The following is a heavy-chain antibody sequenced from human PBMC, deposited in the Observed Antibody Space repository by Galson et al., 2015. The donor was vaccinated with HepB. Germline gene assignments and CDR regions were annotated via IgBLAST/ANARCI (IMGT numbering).Heavy chain of an antibody. CDR2: INPSGGYT. D-gene: IGHD2-2*01. CDR3: AIGAVVVPATTRQDAFDI. V-gene: IGHV1-46*03. J-gene: IGHJ3*02. CDR1: GYTFTSYY. Sequence: QSGAEVKKPGESLKISCKASGYTFTSYYMHWVRQAPGQGLEWMGIINPSGGYTTYAQKFQGRVTMTRDTSTSTVYMELSSLRSEDTAVYYCAIGAVVVPATTRQDAFDIWGQGTMVTVSS.